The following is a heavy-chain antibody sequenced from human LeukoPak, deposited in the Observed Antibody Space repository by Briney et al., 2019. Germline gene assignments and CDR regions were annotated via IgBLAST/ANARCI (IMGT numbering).Heavy chain of an antibody. CDR2: IKQDGSEK. V-gene: IGHV3-7*01. J-gene: IGHJ4*02. CDR3: AREGLRDDFWSGYYTHFDY. CDR1: GFSFINYW. Sequence: GGSLRLSCAASGFSFINYWMSWVRQAPGKGLEWVANIKQDGSEKMYVDSVRGRFTISRDNAENSLYLQMNNLRAEDTAVYYCAREGLRDDFWSGYYTHFDYWGQGTLVTVSS. D-gene: IGHD3-3*01.